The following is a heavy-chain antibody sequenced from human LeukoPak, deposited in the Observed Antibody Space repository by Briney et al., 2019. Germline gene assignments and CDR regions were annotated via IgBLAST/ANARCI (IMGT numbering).Heavy chain of an antibody. CDR3: ARDQRPSCLGGICYSGDY. D-gene: IGHD2-15*01. J-gene: IGHJ4*02. CDR1: GGTFHSYV. CDR2: IVPIIGTA. Sequence: SVKVSCKASGGTFHSYVVTWVRQAPGQGLEWMGGIVPIIGTANYAQKFQGRVTITADDSTSTAYMELRSLRSEDTAIYYCARDQRPSCLGGICYSGDYWGQGTLVTVTS. V-gene: IGHV1-69*13.